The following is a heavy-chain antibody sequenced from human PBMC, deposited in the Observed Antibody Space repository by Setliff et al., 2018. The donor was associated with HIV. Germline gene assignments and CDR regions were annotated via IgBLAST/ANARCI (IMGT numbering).Heavy chain of an antibody. CDR2: LPHSGAT. CDR1: GGSINSRDYS. J-gene: IGHJ5*02. D-gene: IGHD3-3*01. V-gene: IGHV4-39*01. Sequence: SETLSLTCTVSGGSINSRDYSWGWIRQPPGKGLEWIVSLPHSGATFYNPSLRRRVTTSVDTSKNQFSLKLSSVTAADTAVYYCARRAYYDFWIHRYPSTSNRFDPWGQGILVTVSS. CDR3: ARRAYYDFWIHRYPSTSNRFDP.